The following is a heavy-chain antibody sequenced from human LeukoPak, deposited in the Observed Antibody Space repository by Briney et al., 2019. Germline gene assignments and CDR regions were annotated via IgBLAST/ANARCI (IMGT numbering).Heavy chain of an antibody. CDR3: ARVDSGYDC. CDR1: GYTFTNYA. D-gene: IGHD5-12*01. CDR2: INAGDGNT. J-gene: IGHJ4*02. V-gene: IGHV1-3*03. Sequence: GASVKVSCKASGYTFTNYAMHWVRQAPGQRLEWMGWINAGDGNTKYSQDFQGRVTMTRNTSISTAYMELSSLRSEDTAVYYCARVDSGYDCWGQGTLVTVSS.